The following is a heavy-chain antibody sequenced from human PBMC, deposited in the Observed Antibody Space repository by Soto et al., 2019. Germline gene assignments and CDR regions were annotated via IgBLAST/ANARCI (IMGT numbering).Heavy chain of an antibody. V-gene: IGHV4-59*01. CDR3: ARGPRITMLRGHYGMDV. CDR1: GDSISSYY. Sequence: SETLSVTCTVSGDSISSYYWSWIRQPPGKGLEWIGYIYYSGSTNYNPPLKSRVTISVDTSKNQFSLSLSSVTAADTAVYYCARGPRITMLRGHYGMDVWGQGTTVTVSS. CDR2: IYYSGST. J-gene: IGHJ6*02. D-gene: IGHD3-10*01.